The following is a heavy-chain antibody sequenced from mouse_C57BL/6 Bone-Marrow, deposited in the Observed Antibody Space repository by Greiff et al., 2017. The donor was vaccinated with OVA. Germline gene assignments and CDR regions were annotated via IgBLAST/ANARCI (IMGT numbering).Heavy chain of an antibody. D-gene: IGHD1-1*01. J-gene: IGHJ3*01. Sequence: QVQLKESGAELVKPGASVKMSCKASGYTFTTYPIEWMKQNHGKSLEWIGNFHPYNDDTKYNEKFKGKATLTVEKSSSTVYLELSRLTSDDSAVYYCARHYYDSSGGFAYWGQGTLVTVSA. V-gene: IGHV1-47*01. CDR1: GYTFTTYP. CDR3: ARHYYDSSGGFAY. CDR2: FHPYNDDT.